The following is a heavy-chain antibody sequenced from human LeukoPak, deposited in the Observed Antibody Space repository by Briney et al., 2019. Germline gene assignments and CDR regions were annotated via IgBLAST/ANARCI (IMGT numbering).Heavy chain of an antibody. D-gene: IGHD3-22*01. CDR3: ATKLDYYDSSGYLNSFDP. V-gene: IGHV1-24*01. Sequence: ASVKVSCKVSGYTLTELSMHWVRQAPGKGLEWMGGFDPEDGETIYAQKFQGRVTMTEDTSTDTAYMELSSLRSEDTAVYYCATKLDYYDSSGYLNSFDPWGQGTLVTVSS. CDR1: GYTLTELS. CDR2: FDPEDGET. J-gene: IGHJ5*02.